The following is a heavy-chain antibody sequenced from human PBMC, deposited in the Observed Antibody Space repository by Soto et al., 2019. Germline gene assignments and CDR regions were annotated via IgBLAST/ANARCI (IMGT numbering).Heavy chain of an antibody. J-gene: IGHJ2*01. D-gene: IGHD5-18*01. CDR2: ISYDGSNK. Sequence: QVPLVESGGGVVQPGRSLRLSCAASGFTFSSYAMHWVRQAPGKGLEWVAVISYDGSNKYYADSVKGRFTISRNNSXTXXYLQMNSPRAEDTAVYYCARDPLWGTAMVLWYFDLWGRGTLVTDSS. CDR1: GFTFSSYA. V-gene: IGHV3-30-3*01. CDR3: ARDPLWGTAMVLWYFDL.